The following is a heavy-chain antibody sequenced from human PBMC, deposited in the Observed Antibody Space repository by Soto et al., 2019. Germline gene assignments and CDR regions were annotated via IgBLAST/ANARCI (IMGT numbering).Heavy chain of an antibody. J-gene: IGHJ4*02. Sequence: SETLSLTCTVSGGSISSGDYYWSWIRQPPGKGLEWIGYIYYSGSTYYNPSLKSRVTISVDTSKNQFSLKLSSVTAADTAVYYCAAYVDTAMGNFDYWGQGTLVTVSS. CDR1: GGSISSGDYY. V-gene: IGHV4-30-4*01. CDR2: IYYSGST. D-gene: IGHD5-18*01. CDR3: AAYVDTAMGNFDY.